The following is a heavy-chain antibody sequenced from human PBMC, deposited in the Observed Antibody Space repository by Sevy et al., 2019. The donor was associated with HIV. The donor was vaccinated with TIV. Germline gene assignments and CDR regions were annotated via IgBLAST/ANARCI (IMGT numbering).Heavy chain of an antibody. CDR1: GFSISNNY. J-gene: IGHJ5*02. Sequence: GGSLRLSCAASGFSISNNYTAWVRQAPGKGLEWVSVMYSGGSPYYADSVKGRFALSRDMSKNMVYLQMNSLRAEDTAVYYCARGYCGGGSCTAFDPWGQGTLVTVSS. V-gene: IGHV3-53*01. CDR2: MYSGGSP. CDR3: ARGYCGGGSCTAFDP. D-gene: IGHD2-15*01.